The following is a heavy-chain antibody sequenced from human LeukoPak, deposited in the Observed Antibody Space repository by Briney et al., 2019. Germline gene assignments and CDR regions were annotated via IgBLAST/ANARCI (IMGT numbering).Heavy chain of an antibody. J-gene: IGHJ4*02. CDR1: GFTVSGNY. V-gene: IGHV3-53*01. D-gene: IGHD3-10*01. Sequence: GGSLTHSCAASGFTVSGNYMSWVRQAPGKGLEWVSVIYSGGTTLYADSVKGRFTISRDNSKNTLYLQMNSLRAEDAAVYYCARVGYGSGNYSWGQGTLVTVTS. CDR3: ARVGYGSGNYS. CDR2: IYSGGTT.